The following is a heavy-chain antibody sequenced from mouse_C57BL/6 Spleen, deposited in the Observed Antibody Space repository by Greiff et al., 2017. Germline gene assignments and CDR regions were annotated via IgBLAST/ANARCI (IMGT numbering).Heavy chain of an antibody. D-gene: IGHD1-1*01. J-gene: IGHJ1*03. CDR1: GYTFTSYW. CDR3: ASPYYYGSSYYVV. V-gene: IGHV1-69*01. CDR2: IDPSDSYT. Sequence: QVQLQQPGAELVMPGASVKLSCKASGYTFTSYWMHWVKQRPGQGLEWIGEIDPSDSYTNYNQKFKGKSTLTVDKSSSTAYMQLSSLTSEDSAVYYCASPYYYGSSYYVVWGTGTTVTVSS.